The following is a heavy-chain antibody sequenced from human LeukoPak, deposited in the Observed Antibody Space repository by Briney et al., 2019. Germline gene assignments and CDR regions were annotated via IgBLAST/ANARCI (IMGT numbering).Heavy chain of an antibody. J-gene: IGHJ4*02. V-gene: IGHV3-48*01. Sequence: GGSLRLSCVASGFTFSTYSMNWVRQAPGKGLEWVSYISAASANMCYADSVKGRFTISRDNAKNSLYLQMNSLRAEDTAVYYCARLIYSGYDLGHDYWGQGTLVTVSS. D-gene: IGHD5-12*01. CDR2: ISAASANM. CDR3: ARLIYSGYDLGHDY. CDR1: GFTFSTYS.